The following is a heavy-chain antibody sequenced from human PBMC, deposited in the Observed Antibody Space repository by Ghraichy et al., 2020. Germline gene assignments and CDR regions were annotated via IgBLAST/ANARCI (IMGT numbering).Heavy chain of an antibody. CDR2: ISGSGGSI. J-gene: IGHJ6*02. V-gene: IGHV3-23*01. CDR1: GFTFSTYG. Sequence: GESLNISCAASGFTFSTYGMSWVRQAPGKGLEWVSAISGSGGSIYYADSVKGRFTISRDNSKNTVYLQMNSLRAEDTAVYYCAMGGATYYYDSSAYYSLGYYYGMDVWGQGTTVTVSS. CDR3: AMGGATYYYDSSAYYSLGYYYGMDV. D-gene: IGHD3-22*01.